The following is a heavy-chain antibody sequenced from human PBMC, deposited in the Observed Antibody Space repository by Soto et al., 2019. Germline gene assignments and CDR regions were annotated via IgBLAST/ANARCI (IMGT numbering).Heavy chain of an antibody. CDR3: ASDSKWDDTSVGMDV. D-gene: IGHD6-19*01. J-gene: IGHJ6*02. CDR1: GYSFTSYS. Sequence: ASVKVSCKASGYSFTSYSIHWVRQAPGQSLEWMGWTNAGNGNTKYSQKFQGRVTITRDTSASTAYMELSSLRSEDTSVYYCASDSKWDDTSVGMDVWGQGTXVTVSS. V-gene: IGHV1-3*01. CDR2: TNAGNGNT.